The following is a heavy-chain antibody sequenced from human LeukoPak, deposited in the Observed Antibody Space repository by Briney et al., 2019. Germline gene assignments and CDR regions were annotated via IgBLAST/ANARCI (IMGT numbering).Heavy chain of an antibody. CDR2: ISAYNGNT. Sequence: GASVKVSCKASGYTFTSYGISWVRQAPGQGLEWMGWISAYNGNTNYAQKLQGRVTMTTDTSTSTAYMELSRLRSDDTAVYYCARGEHIVVVPAAQRDWGQGTLVTVSS. D-gene: IGHD2-2*01. CDR3: ARGEHIVVVPAAQRD. V-gene: IGHV1-18*01. CDR1: GYTFTSYG. J-gene: IGHJ4*02.